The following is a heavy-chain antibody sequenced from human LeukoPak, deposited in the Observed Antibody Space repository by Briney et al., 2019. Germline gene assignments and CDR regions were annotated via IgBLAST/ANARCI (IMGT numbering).Heavy chain of an antibody. Sequence: GGSLRLSCAAPGFTFSENYMSWIRQAPGKGLEWVSYISGSGSTIYYADSVKGRFTISRDNAENSLYLQMNSLRAEDTAVYYCARDHNRFDPWGQGTLVTVSS. J-gene: IGHJ5*02. CDR1: GFTFSENY. V-gene: IGHV3-11*01. CDR2: ISGSGSTI. CDR3: ARDHNRFDP.